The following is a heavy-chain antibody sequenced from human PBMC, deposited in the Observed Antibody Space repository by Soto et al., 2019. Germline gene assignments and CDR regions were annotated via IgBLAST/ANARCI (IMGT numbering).Heavy chain of an antibody. V-gene: IGHV3-23*01. CDR3: ATDWYVGGYYIESFDY. J-gene: IGHJ4*02. D-gene: IGHD3-3*01. CDR2: ISGSGGST. CDR1: GFTFSSYA. Sequence: QPGGSLRLSCAASGFTFSSYAMSWVRQAPGEGLEWVSAISGSGGSTYYADSVKGRFTISRDNSKNTLYLQMNSLRAEDTAVYYCATDWYVGGYYIESFDYWGQGTLVTVYS.